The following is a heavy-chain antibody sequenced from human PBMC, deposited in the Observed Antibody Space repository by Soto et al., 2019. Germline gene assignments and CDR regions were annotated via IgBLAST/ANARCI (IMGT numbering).Heavy chain of an antibody. CDR3: ARRRMVRDSYYYYGMEV. J-gene: IGHJ6*02. CDR1: GGSISNTSYY. D-gene: IGHD3-10*01. V-gene: IGHV4-39*01. Sequence: SETLSLTCIVSGGSISNTSYYWGWIRQRPGKELVGLGSIYYSGSTYYTPSLKSPVTISVDTSKNQFSLKLSSVTAADTAVYYCARRRMVRDSYYYYGMEVWGQGTTVTASS. CDR2: IYYSGST.